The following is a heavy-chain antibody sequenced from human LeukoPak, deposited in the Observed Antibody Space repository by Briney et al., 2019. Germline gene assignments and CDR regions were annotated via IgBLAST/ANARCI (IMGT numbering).Heavy chain of an antibody. D-gene: IGHD3-9*01. Sequence: GGSLTLSCLASGFSFSKYSMSWVRQAPGEGLEWVSAIIGSGRKTYYADSVKGRFTISRDNSKNTVFLQMNSLRAEDTAVYYCAKWGDYNVLTGYYVSDYWGQGTPVTVSS. CDR1: GFSFSKYS. J-gene: IGHJ4*02. CDR2: IIGSGRKT. V-gene: IGHV3-23*01. CDR3: AKWGDYNVLTGYYVSDY.